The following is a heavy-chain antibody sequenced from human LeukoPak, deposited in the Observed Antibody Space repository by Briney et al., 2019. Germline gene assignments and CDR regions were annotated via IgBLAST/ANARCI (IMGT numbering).Heavy chain of an antibody. CDR2: IYYSGST. CDR1: GGSISSYY. J-gene: IGHJ4*02. CDR3: ARGRAAMVDY. V-gene: IGHV4-59*12. Sequence: KPSETLSLTCTVSGGSISSYYWSWIRQPPGKGLEWIGYIYYSGSTNYNPSLKSRVTISVDTSKNQFSLKLSSVTAADTAVYYCARGRAAMVDYWGQGTLVTVSS. D-gene: IGHD5-18*01.